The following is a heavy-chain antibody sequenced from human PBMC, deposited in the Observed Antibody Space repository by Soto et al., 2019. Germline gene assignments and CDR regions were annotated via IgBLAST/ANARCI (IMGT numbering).Heavy chain of an antibody. J-gene: IGHJ4*02. CDR2: INPNSGAT. CDR3: LCVRVAGAWCDSHDS. CDR1: GYTFTGYN. V-gene: IGHV1-2*02. D-gene: IGHD6-19*01. Sequence: ASVKVSCKASGYTFTGYNMHWVRQAPGQGLEWMGWINPNSGATDFAQKFQGRVTMTRDTSISTAYMELSRLRSDDTAMYYCLCVRVAGAWCDSHDSWGQGTLVTVSS.